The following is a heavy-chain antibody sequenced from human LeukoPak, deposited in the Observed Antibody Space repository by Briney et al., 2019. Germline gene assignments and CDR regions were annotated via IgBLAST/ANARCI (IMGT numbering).Heavy chain of an antibody. D-gene: IGHD3-3*01. V-gene: IGHV3-72*01. CDR2: TRNKANSYTT. CDR3: ARGPSYDFWSGPSWSTYYFDY. Sequence: GGSLRLSCAASGLTFINYWMHWVRQAPGKGLEWVGRTRNKANSYTTEYAASVKGRFTISRDDSKNSLYLQMNSLKTEDTAVHYCARGPSYDFWSGPSWSTYYFDYWGQGTLVTVSS. J-gene: IGHJ4*02. CDR1: GLTFINYW.